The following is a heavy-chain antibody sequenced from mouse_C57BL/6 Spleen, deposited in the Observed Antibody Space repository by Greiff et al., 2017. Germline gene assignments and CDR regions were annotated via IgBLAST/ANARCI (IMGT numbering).Heavy chain of an antibody. J-gene: IGHJ3*01. CDR1: GYAFSSSW. Sequence: QVQLQQSGPELVKPGASVKISCKASGYAFSSSWMNWVKQRPGKGLEWIGRIYPGDGDTNYNGKFKGKATLTADKSSSTAYMQLSSLTSEDSAVYFCARGEDYDYGGAWFAYGGQGTLVTVSA. D-gene: IGHD2-4*01. CDR2: IYPGDGDT. CDR3: ARGEDYDYGGAWFAY. V-gene: IGHV1-82*01.